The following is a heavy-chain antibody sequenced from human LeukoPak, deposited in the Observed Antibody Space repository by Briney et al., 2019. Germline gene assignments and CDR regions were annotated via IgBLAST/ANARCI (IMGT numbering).Heavy chain of an antibody. V-gene: IGHV3-73*01. J-gene: IGHJ6*04. Sequence: GGSLRLSCAASVFTFSGSAMHWVRQASGKGLEWVGRIRSKANSYATAYAASVKGRFTISRDDSKNTAYLQMNSLKTEDTAVYYCTRQPPYGDYPYYYYGMDVWGKGTTVTVSS. D-gene: IGHD4-17*01. CDR2: IRSKANSYAT. CDR1: VFTFSGSA. CDR3: TRQPPYGDYPYYYYGMDV.